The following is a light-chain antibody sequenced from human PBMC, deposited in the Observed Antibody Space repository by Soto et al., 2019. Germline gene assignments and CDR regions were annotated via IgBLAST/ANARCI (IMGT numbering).Light chain of an antibody. CDR1: NSNIGSNT. Sequence: QSVLTQAPSASGTPGQRVTISCSGSNSNIGSNTVSWYQQVPGTTPKVLIYNNDQRPSGVPDRLSGSKSGTSASLAIGGLQPEDEADYYCAAWDGSLNGGVFGGGTKLTVL. V-gene: IGLV1-44*01. CDR3: AAWDGSLNGGV. J-gene: IGLJ3*02. CDR2: NND.